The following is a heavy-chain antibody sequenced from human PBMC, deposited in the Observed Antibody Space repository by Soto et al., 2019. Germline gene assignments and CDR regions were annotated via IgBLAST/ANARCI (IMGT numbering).Heavy chain of an antibody. Sequence: SETLSLTCTVSGDSITSSYWSWIRQPPGKGLEWIGYVYYSGTTNYNPSLKSRVTISVDTSKSQFSLKLTSVTAADTAVYFCARGWLQPDFWGQGTLVTVS. D-gene: IGHD5-18*01. J-gene: IGHJ4*02. V-gene: IGHV4-59*01. CDR3: ARGWLQPDF. CDR1: GDSITSSY. CDR2: VYYSGTT.